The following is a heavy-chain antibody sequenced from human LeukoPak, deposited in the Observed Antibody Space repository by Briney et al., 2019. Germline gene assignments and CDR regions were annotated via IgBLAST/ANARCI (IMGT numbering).Heavy chain of an antibody. Sequence: GGSLRLSCATSGFTFSLYSMNWVRQAPGKGLEWVSCISSTSSYIYYEDSVKGRFTISRDNAKNSLYLQMNSLRDEDTAVYYCARRRSYYYGSGSYFNWFDPWGQGTLVTVSS. D-gene: IGHD3-10*01. CDR3: ARRRSYYYGSGSYFNWFDP. CDR1: GFTFSLYS. J-gene: IGHJ5*02. CDR2: ISSTSSYI. V-gene: IGHV3-21*01.